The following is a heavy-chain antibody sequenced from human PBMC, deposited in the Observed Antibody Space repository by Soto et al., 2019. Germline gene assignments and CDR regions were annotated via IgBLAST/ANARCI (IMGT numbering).Heavy chain of an antibody. V-gene: IGHV3-30*18. CDR3: AKGGTICSGGSCRFDY. J-gene: IGHJ4*02. D-gene: IGHD2-15*01. CDR1: GFTFSTYG. Sequence: QVQLVESGGGVVQPGRSLRLSCAASGFTFSTYGMHWVRQAPGKGLEWVAVISYDGSNKYYADSVKGRFTISRDNSKNTLYLQMNSLRAEDTAVYYCAKGGTICSGGSCRFDYWGQGTLVTVSS. CDR2: ISYDGSNK.